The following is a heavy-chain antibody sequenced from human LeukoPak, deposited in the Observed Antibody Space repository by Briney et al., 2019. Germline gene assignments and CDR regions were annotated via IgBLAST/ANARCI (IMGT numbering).Heavy chain of an antibody. Sequence: SVKVSCKASGGTFSSYAISWVRQAPGQGLEWMGGIIPIFGTANYAQKFQGRVTITADESTSTAYMELSSLRSEDTAVYYCARDRGATVTTYYFDYWGQGTLVTVSS. CDR1: GGTFSSYA. D-gene: IGHD4-17*01. CDR2: IIPIFGTA. V-gene: IGHV1-69*01. J-gene: IGHJ4*02. CDR3: ARDRGATVTTYYFDY.